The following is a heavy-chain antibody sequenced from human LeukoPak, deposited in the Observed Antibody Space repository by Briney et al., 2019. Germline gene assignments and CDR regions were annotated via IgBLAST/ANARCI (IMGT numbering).Heavy chain of an antibody. CDR1: GFTFSFYV. D-gene: IGHD4-17*01. CDR2: ISNDGSNK. Sequence: PGGSLILSCAASGFTFSFYVMNWVRQAPGKGLEWVAVISNDGSNKYYADSVKGRFTISRDNSKNTFYLQTNSLRPEDTALYYCARGEDYGDYFDYWGQGTLVTVSS. J-gene: IGHJ4*02. CDR3: ARGEDYGDYFDY. V-gene: IGHV3-30-3*01.